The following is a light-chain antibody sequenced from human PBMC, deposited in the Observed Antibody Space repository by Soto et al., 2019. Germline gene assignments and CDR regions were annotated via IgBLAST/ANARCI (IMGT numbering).Light chain of an antibody. Sequence: EIVLTQSPATLSVSPGERATVSCRASQSVSSNLAWYQQKPGQAPRLLIYGASTRATGIPARFSGRGSGTEFTLTISSLQSEYFAVYYCHQYNSWPLTFGGGTKVDIK. J-gene: IGKJ4*01. CDR1: QSVSSN. CDR2: GAS. V-gene: IGKV3-15*01. CDR3: HQYNSWPLT.